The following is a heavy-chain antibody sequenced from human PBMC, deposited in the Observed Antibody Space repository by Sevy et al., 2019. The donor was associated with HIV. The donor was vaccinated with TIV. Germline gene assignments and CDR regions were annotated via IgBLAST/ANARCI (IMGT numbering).Heavy chain of an antibody. CDR3: ARFGVYSSRGGNWFDP. Sequence: ETLSLTCTVSGGSISSYYWSWIRQPPGKGLEWIGYIYYSGSTNYNPSLKSRVTISVDTSKNQFSLKLSSVTAADTAVYYCARFGVYSSRGGNWFDPWGQGTLVTVSS. V-gene: IGHV4-59*01. CDR2: IYYSGST. CDR1: GGSISSYY. D-gene: IGHD6-13*01. J-gene: IGHJ5*02.